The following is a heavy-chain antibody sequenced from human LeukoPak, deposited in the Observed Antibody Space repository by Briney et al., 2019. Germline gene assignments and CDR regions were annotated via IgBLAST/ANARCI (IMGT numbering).Heavy chain of an antibody. CDR1: GGSIRTSSAY. Sequence: SETLSLTCTVSGGSIRTSSAYWSWIRQPAGKELEWIGRIYGRGSTNYNPSLKSRVTISLDKSKNQFSLKLSSVTAADTAVYYCARDAYGYTDTWGQGTLVTVSS. J-gene: IGHJ5*02. CDR2: IYGRGST. V-gene: IGHV4-61*02. CDR3: ARDAYGYTDT. D-gene: IGHD5-12*01.